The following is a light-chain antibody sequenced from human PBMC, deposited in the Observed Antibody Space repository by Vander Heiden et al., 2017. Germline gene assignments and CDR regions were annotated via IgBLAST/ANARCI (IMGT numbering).Light chain of an antibody. CDR1: QDISNY. CDR2: DAS. V-gene: IGKV1-33*01. Sequence: DIQMTQSPSSLSASVGDRVTITCLASQDISNYLNWYQQKPGKAPKLLIYDASNLETGVPSRFSGSGSGTDFTFTISILQPEDIATYYCQQYDNLPLTFGGGTKVEIK. CDR3: QQYDNLPLT. J-gene: IGKJ4*01.